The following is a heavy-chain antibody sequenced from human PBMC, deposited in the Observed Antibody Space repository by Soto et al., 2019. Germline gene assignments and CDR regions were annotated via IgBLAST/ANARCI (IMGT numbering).Heavy chain of an antibody. CDR2: INPHTGDT. CDR1: GYTFTDHY. CDR3: ARGRTVNFYGMDV. V-gene: IGHV1-2*07. Sequence: QVQLVQSGAEVKKPGASVKVSYVASGYTFTDHYIHWVRQAPGQGLEWMGWINPHTGDTTYAHKFQDRVTLTRNTSISIAYMELSRLRSDDTAVYYCARGRTVNFYGMDVWGQGTTVTVSS. D-gene: IGHD4-17*01. J-gene: IGHJ6*02.